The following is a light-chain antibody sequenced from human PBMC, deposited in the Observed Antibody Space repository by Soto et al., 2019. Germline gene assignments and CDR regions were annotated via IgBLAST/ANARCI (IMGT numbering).Light chain of an antibody. CDR3: QNYNSAPLT. V-gene: IGKV1-27*01. CDR1: LGISNS. Sequence: DIQMTQSPSSLSASVGDTVTITCRASLGISNSLAWFQQKPGRVPQLLIYAASTLQPGVPPRVSGSGFGTDVTLTISRLQPEGVATYYCQNYNSAPLTFGPGTRVDIK. J-gene: IGKJ3*01. CDR2: AAS.